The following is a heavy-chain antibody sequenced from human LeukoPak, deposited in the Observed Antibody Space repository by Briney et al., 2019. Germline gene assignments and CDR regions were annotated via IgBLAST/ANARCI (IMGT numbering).Heavy chain of an antibody. D-gene: IGHD6-13*01. J-gene: IGHJ4*02. CDR3: AREAGKFDY. Sequence: GGSLRLSCVASGLPIADFAMHWVRQAPGKGLEWVSLISGYGVITFYADSVKGRFSISRDNSKNSLSLEMNSLRTEDTAMYHCAREAGKFDYWGQGTLVAVSS. V-gene: IGHV3-43*02. CDR1: GLPIADFA. CDR2: ISGYGVIT.